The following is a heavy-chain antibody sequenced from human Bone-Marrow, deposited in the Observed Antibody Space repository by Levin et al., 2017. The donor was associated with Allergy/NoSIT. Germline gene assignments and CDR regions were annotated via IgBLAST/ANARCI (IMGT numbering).Heavy chain of an antibody. V-gene: IGHV3-30*03. CDR3: VRVYDSYYFDY. Sequence: SCAASGFTFGSYGMHWVRQAPGKGLEWVSFISYDGSEKEYADFVKGRFTISRDKSKSTLHLQINSLRAEDTAVYYCVRVYDSYYFDYWGQGTLVTVSS. CDR2: ISYDGSEK. J-gene: IGHJ4*02. D-gene: IGHD3-16*01. CDR1: GFTFGSYG.